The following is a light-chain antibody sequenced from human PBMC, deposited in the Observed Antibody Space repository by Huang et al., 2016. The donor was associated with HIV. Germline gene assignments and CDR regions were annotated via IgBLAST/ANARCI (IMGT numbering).Light chain of an antibody. CDR1: QDIDKY. V-gene: IGKV1-33*01. Sequence: DIQTTQSPSSLSASVGDRGTIRFQASQDIDKYLNWYQQKPGKARELLIFDASNLARGVPTRCSGSGSGTDFTFSISSLQPEDFATYYCQQSRSFGGGTKVEVK. J-gene: IGKJ4*01. CDR3: QQSRS. CDR2: DAS.